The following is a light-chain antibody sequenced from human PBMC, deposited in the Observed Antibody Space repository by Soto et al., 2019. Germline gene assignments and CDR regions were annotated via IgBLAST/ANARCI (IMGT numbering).Light chain of an antibody. CDR1: QGIGNA. CDR2: GAS. Sequence: IVMTQSPDSLAVSLGERATISCRASQGIGNALGWYQQKPGKPPKVLIYGASNLQSGVPSRFSGSGSGTDFTLAISSLQPEDAATYYCLKDITYPWKFGQGTKVHIK. CDR3: LKDITYPWK. V-gene: IGKV1-6*01. J-gene: IGKJ1*01.